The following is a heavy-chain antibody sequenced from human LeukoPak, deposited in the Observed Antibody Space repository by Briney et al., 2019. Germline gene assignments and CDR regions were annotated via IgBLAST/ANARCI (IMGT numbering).Heavy chain of an antibody. V-gene: IGHV1-24*01. J-gene: IGHJ1*01. CDR3: ATGPPALVSPPPSGYDYLSGAEYFQH. Sequence: ASVKVSCKVSGYTLTELSMHWVRQAPGKGLEWMGGFDPEDGETIYAQKFQGRVTMTEDTSTATAYMELGSLSSEDTAVYYCATGPPALVSPPPSGYDYLSGAEYFQHWGQGTLVTVSS. CDR2: FDPEDGET. D-gene: IGHD5-12*01. CDR1: GYTLTELS.